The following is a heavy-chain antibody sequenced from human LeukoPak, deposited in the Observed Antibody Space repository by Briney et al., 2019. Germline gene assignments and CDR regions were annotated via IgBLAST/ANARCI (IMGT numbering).Heavy chain of an antibody. J-gene: IGHJ4*02. CDR2: MNHDGSEK. CDR1: GFTFSVYW. Sequence: PGGSLTLSCATSGFTFSVYWKNWARQAPGKTLEWVATMNHDGSEKYYVDSVKGRFTISRDNAKNSLYLLMNSLRAEDTAVYYCTRDTNLRYWGQGIPVTVSS. CDR3: TRDTNLRY. D-gene: IGHD1-14*01. V-gene: IGHV3-7*01.